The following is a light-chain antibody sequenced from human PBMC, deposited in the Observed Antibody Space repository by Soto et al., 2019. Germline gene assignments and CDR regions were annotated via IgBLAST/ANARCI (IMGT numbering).Light chain of an antibody. CDR1: SSDVGAYNL. CDR3: CSFAGGRNV. J-gene: IGLJ1*01. CDR2: EVS. Sequence: QSALTQPASVSGSPGQSITISCSGTSSDVGAYNLVSWYQQFPGKAPKLMIFEVSQRPSGVSSRFSGSKSGSTASLTISGLQADDEADYYCCSFAGGRNVFGTGTKVTV. V-gene: IGLV2-23*02.